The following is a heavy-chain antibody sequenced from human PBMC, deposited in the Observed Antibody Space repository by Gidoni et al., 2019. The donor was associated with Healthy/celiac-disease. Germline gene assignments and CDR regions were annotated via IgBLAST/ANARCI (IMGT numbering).Heavy chain of an antibody. J-gene: IGHJ4*02. CDR2: ISSSSSTI. Sequence: VESGGGLVQPGGSLRLSCAASGFTFSSYSMNWVRQAPGKGLEWVSYISSSSSTIYYADSVKGRFTISRDNAKNSLYLQMNSLRAEDTAVYYCARDSGYCSGGSCYGRGHFDYWGQGTLVTVSS. D-gene: IGHD2-15*01. CDR3: ARDSGYCSGGSCYGRGHFDY. V-gene: IGHV3-48*01. CDR1: GFTFSSYS.